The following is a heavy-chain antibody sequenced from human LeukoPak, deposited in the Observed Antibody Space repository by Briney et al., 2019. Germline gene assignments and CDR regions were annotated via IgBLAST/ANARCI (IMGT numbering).Heavy chain of an antibody. CDR1: GYSISDGNY. V-gene: IGHV4-38-2*02. CDR3: ARRRDGYNFGSFYFDY. Sequence: SETLSLTCTVSGYSISDGNYWGWIRQPPGKGLEWIGSIFHTGSTYVNPSLKSRVTTSVDTSKNQFSLSLNSVTAADTAVYYCARRRDGYNFGSFYFDYWGQGILVTVSS. D-gene: IGHD5-24*01. CDR2: IFHTGST. J-gene: IGHJ4*02.